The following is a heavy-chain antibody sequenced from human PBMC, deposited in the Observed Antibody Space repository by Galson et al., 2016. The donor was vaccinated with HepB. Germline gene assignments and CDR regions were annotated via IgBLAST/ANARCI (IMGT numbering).Heavy chain of an antibody. J-gene: IGHJ4*02. CDR2: INPVFETP. Sequence: SVKVSCKGSGGTFKTYTITWVRQAPGQGLEWMGGINPVFETPVYAQKFQGRVTISADRSTSTAYMELSSLTSEDAAVFFCAIGPYDSSGLDFDYWGQGTLITVSS. CDR3: AIGPYDSSGLDFDY. CDR1: GGTFKTYT. V-gene: IGHV1-69*06. D-gene: IGHD3-22*01.